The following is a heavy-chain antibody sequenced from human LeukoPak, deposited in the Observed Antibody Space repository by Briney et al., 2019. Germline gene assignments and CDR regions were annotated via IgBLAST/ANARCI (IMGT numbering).Heavy chain of an antibody. CDR1: GYTFTGYY. CDR3: ARTPREKRYGMDV. CDR2: INPNSGGT. V-gene: IGHV1-2*02. D-gene: IGHD1-26*01. Sequence: ASVKVSCKASGYTFTGYYMHWVRQAPGQGLERMGWINPNSGGTNYAQKFQGRVTMTRDTSISTAYMELSRLRSDDTAVYYCARTPREKRYGMDVWGQGTTVTVSS. J-gene: IGHJ6*02.